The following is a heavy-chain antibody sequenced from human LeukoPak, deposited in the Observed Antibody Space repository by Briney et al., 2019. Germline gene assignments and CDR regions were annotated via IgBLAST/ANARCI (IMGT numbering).Heavy chain of an antibody. D-gene: IGHD1-26*01. Sequence: GGSLRLSCAASGFTFSSYGMHWVRQAPGKGLEWVAVISYDGGNKYYADSVKGRFTISRDNSKNTLYLQMNSLRAEDTAVYYCASDPPNSLIVGATPRFDYWGQGTLVTVSS. CDR3: ASDPPNSLIVGATPRFDY. V-gene: IGHV3-30*03. CDR2: ISYDGGNK. CDR1: GFTFSSYG. J-gene: IGHJ4*02.